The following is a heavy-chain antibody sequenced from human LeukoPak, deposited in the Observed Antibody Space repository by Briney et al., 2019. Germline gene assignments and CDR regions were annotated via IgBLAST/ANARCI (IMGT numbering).Heavy chain of an antibody. CDR1: GFTFSSYS. V-gene: IGHV3-48*01. CDR3: ASADLLDTTMINY. D-gene: IGHD5-18*01. J-gene: IGHJ4*02. Sequence: GGSLRLSCVASGFTFSSYSMNWVRQAPGKGLEWVSYISSGSGTIYYADSVKGRFTISRDNAKNSLYLQMNSLRAEDTAVYYCASADLLDTTMINYWGQGTLVTVSS. CDR2: ISSGSGTI.